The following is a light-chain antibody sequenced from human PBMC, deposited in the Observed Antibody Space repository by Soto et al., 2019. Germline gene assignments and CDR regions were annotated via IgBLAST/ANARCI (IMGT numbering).Light chain of an antibody. J-gene: IGLJ1*01. CDR1: SSDVGGFNY. Sequence: QSVLTQPACVSWSPGQSITISCTGTSSDVGGFNYVSWYQQHPGKAPKLLIFDVYSRPSGISNRFSGSKSGNTASLTISGLQAEDEADYYCSSYTTSSSYVFGAGTKVTVL. V-gene: IGLV2-14*01. CDR2: DVY. CDR3: SSYTTSSSYV.